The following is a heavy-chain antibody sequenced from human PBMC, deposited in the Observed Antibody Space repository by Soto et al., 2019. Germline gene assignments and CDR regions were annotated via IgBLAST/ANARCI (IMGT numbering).Heavy chain of an antibody. J-gene: IGHJ5*02. CDR1: GFTFSSYA. CDR3: ARHPERIAQIGWFDP. D-gene: IGHD6-13*01. V-gene: IGHV3-23*01. CDR2: ISGSGGTT. Sequence: GGSLRLSCAASGFTFSSYAMSWVRQAPGKGLEWVSTISGSGGTTYYADAVKGRFTISRDNSKNTMYLQMNSLRAEDTAVYYCARHPERIAQIGWFDPWGQGTLVTVSS.